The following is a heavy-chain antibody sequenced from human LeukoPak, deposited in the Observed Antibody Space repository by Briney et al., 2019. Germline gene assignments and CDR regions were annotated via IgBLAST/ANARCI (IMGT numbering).Heavy chain of an antibody. Sequence: SETLSLTCTVSGGSISSSTSYWVWIRQPPGKGLEWIGSIYYSGSTYYSPSLKSRVTVFVHTSENQFSLNLNSVTAADTAVYFCARRLSAAYYGSGSVDYWGQGTLVTVSS. J-gene: IGHJ4*02. CDR1: GGSISSSTSY. CDR2: IYYSGST. D-gene: IGHD3-10*01. V-gene: IGHV4-39*01. CDR3: ARRLSAAYYGSGSVDY.